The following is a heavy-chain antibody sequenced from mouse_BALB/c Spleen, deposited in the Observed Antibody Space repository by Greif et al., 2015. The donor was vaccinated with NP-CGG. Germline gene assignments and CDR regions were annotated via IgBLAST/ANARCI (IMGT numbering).Heavy chain of an antibody. D-gene: IGHD1-1*02. CDR1: GFTFSSYT. V-gene: IGHV5-12-2*01. CDR3: ARHGNYAMDY. J-gene: IGHJ4*01. CDR2: ISNGGGST. Sequence: EVHLVESGGGLVQPGGSLKLSCAASGFTFSSYTMSWVRQTPEKGLEWVAYISNGGGSTYYPDTVKGRFTISRDNAKNTLYLQMSSLKSEDTAMYYCARHGNYAMDYWGQGTSVTVSS.